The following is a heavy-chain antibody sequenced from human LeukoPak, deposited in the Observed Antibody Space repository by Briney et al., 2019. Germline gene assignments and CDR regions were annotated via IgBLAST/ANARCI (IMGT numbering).Heavy chain of an antibody. CDR2: ISGSGGST. V-gene: IGHV3-23*01. CDR1: GFTFSSYA. J-gene: IGHJ4*02. Sequence: GGSLRLSCAASGFTFSSYAMSWVRQAPGKGLEWVSAISGSGGSTYYADSVKGRFTISRDNSKNTLYLQMNSLRAEDTAVYYCATQPDFWSVYSDDYWGQGTLVTVSS. D-gene: IGHD3-3*01. CDR3: ATQPDFWSVYSDDY.